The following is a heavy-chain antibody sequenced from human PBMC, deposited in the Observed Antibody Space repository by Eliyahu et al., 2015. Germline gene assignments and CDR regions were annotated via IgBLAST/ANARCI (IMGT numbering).Heavy chain of an antibody. V-gene: IGHV3-73*02. D-gene: IGHD1-20*01. CDR1: GFTFSXSA. Sequence: EVQLVESGGGLVQPGGSLXLSCAASGFTFSXSAXPWVRPSSGKGLXWVGRIRSKANSYATAYAASVKGRFTISRDDSKNTAYLQMNSLKTEDTAVYYCTSSGVPKKAGITGTTDFRVISPFDYWGQGTLVTVSS. CDR3: TSSGVPKKAGITGTTDFRVISPFDY. J-gene: IGHJ4*02. CDR2: IRSKANSYAT.